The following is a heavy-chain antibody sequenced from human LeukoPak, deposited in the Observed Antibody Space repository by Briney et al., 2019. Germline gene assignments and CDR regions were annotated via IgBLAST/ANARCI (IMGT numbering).Heavy chain of an antibody. CDR2: FHTAGDT. CDR1: GFTFSNYD. J-gene: IGHJ6*02. Sequence: GGSLRLSCAASGFTFSNYDMHWVRQATGRGLEWVSAFHTAGDTHYSGSVKGRFATSRENAKNSFYLQMNNLRAGDTAVYYCARGSCSSSSCYERLNGLDVWGQGTPVTVSS. D-gene: IGHD2-2*01. CDR3: ARGSCSSSSCYERLNGLDV. V-gene: IGHV3-13*01.